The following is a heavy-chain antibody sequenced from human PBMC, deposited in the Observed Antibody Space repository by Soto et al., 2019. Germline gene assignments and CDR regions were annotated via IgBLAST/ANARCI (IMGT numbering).Heavy chain of an antibody. CDR1: GFTFSSYA. CDR2: ISGSGGST. CDR3: AKVRQGIVVVPAAALDY. V-gene: IGHV3-23*01. J-gene: IGHJ4*02. Sequence: EVQLLESGGGLVQPGGSLRLSCAASGFTFSSYAMSWVRQAPGKGLEWVSAISGSGGSTYYADSVKGRFTISRDNSKNTLYLQMNSLRAEDTAVYYCAKVRQGIVVVPAAALDYWGQGTLVTVSS. D-gene: IGHD2-2*01.